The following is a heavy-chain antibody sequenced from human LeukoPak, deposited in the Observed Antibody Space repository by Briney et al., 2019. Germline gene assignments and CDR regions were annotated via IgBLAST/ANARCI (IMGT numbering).Heavy chain of an antibody. CDR2: ISYDGSSK. J-gene: IGHJ4*02. D-gene: IGHD2-2*02. CDR1: GFTFSSYA. CDR3: ARDQLDIVVVPAAIPVGY. Sequence: GGSLRLSCAASGFTFSSYAMHWVRQAPGKGLEWVAVISYDGSSKYYADSVKGRFTISRDNSKNTLYLQMNSLRAEDTAVYYCARDQLDIVVVPAAIPVGYWGQGTLVTVSS. V-gene: IGHV3-30*04.